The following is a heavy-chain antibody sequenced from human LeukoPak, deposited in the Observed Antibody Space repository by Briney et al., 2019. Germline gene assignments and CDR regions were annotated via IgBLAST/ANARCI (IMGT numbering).Heavy chain of an antibody. J-gene: IGHJ4*02. CDR3: ARRRGYSSSWYPDYFDF. D-gene: IGHD6-13*01. V-gene: IGHV5-51*01. CDR1: GYRFSSFW. CDR2: IYPGDADT. Sequence: GESLKISCKGSGYRFSSFWIGWVRQMPGKGPEWMGIIYPGDADTKYSPSFQGQVTISADKSINDAYLQWSSLKASDSAMYYCARRRGYSSSWYPDYFDFWGQGTLVTVS.